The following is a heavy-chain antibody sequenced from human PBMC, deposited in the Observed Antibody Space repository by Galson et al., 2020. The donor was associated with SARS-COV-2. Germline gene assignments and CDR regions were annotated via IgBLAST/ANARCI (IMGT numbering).Heavy chain of an antibody. CDR3: ARELSYYGFDY. J-gene: IGHJ4*02. D-gene: IGHD1-26*01. CDR1: GFTFSDYY. Sequence: GGSLRLSCAASGFTFSDYYMSWIRQAPGKGLEWVSYISSSGSTIYYADSVKGRFTISRDNSKNTLYLQMNSLRAEDTAVYYCARELSYYGFDYWGQGTLVTVSS. CDR2: ISSSGSTI. V-gene: IGHV3-11*04.